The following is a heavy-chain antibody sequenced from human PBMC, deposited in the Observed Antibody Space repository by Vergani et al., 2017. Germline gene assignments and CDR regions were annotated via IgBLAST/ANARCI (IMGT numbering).Heavy chain of an antibody. CDR2: ISSNGGST. CDR1: GGSISSYY. CDR3: ARGADYYYYMDV. D-gene: IGHD6-25*01. J-gene: IGHJ6*03. Sequence: VQLQESGPGLVKPSETLSLTCTVSGGSISSYYWSWIRQPPGKGLEYVSAISSNGGSTYYANSVKGRFTISRDNSKNTLYLQMGSLRAEDMAVYYCARGADYYYYMDVWGKGTTVTVSS. V-gene: IGHV3-64*01.